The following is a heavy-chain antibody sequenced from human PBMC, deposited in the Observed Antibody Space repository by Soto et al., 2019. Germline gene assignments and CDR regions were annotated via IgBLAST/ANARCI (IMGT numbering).Heavy chain of an antibody. Sequence: QVQLVQSGAEVKNPGASVKVSCKASGYTFTRYGIAWARQAPGQGLEWMGWINTYNGNTNYAQNVQGRVTLTTDTSTSTAYMELRSLRYNDTAIYYCAMVDVYVTPSPQHVWGQGTTVIVSS. V-gene: IGHV1-18*01. CDR3: AMVDVYVTPSPQHV. J-gene: IGHJ6*02. D-gene: IGHD3-16*01. CDR2: INTYNGNT. CDR1: GYTFTRYG.